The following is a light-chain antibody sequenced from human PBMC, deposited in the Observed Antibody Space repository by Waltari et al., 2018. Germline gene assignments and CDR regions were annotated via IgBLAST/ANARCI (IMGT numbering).Light chain of an antibody. Sequence: EIVLTQSPVTLSLSPGERATLSCRTSHYISTYLTWYQTTPGQAPRLLIYDASNRATGIPARFSGSGSGTDFTLTISSLEPEDCAVYYCQQRTNWPPALTFGGGTKVEI. CDR2: DAS. V-gene: IGKV3-11*01. CDR3: QQRTNWPPALT. J-gene: IGKJ4*01. CDR1: HYISTY.